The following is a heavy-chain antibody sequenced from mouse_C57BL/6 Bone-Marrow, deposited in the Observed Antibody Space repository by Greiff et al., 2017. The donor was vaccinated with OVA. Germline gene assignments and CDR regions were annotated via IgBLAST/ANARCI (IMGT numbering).Heavy chain of an antibody. V-gene: IGHV1-52*01. D-gene: IGHD2-5*01. CDR3: ARKKACYSNWGYFDD. CDR2: IDPSGSET. CDR1: GYTFTSYW. J-gene: IGHJ1*03. Sequence: VQLQQPGAELVRPGSSVKLSCKASGYTFTSYWMHWVKQRPIQGLEWIGNIDPSGSETHYNQKFKDKATLTVDKSSSTAYMQLSSLTSEDSAVYYCARKKACYSNWGYFDDWGTGTTVTVSS.